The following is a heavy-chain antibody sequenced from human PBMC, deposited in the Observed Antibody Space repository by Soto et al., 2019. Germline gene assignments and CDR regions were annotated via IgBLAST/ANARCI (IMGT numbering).Heavy chain of an antibody. CDR3: ARVSGSYYDY. CDR1: GFTFSSYD. Sequence: GESLKISCAASGFTFSSYDMHWVRQATGKGLEWVSAIGTAGDTYYPGSVKGRFTISRKNAKNSLYLQMNSLRAGDTAVYYCARVSGSYYDYWGQGTLVTVSS. V-gene: IGHV3-13*01. CDR2: IGTAGDT. J-gene: IGHJ4*02. D-gene: IGHD1-26*01.